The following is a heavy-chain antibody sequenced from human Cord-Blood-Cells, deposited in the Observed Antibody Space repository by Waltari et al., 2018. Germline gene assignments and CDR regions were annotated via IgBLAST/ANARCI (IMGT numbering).Heavy chain of an antibody. D-gene: IGHD1-26*01. Sequence: EVQLVESGGGLVQPGGSLRLSCAASGFTVSSNYMSWVRQAPGKGLEWVAVVYVGGSTYYADPVEGRFTNSSDNSKNTLYLQMNSLRAEDTAVYYGARVGYSGSYYNWFDPWGQGTLVTVSS. CDR3: ARVGYSGSYYNWFDP. CDR2: VYVGGST. CDR1: GFTVSSNY. J-gene: IGHJ5*02. V-gene: IGHV3-66*01.